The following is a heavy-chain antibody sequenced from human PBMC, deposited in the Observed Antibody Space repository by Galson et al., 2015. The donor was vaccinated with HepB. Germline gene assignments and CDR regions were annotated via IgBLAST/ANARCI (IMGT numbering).Heavy chain of an antibody. CDR3: ARGVGTDYNFWGGYYETLYFDY. Sequence: SLRLSCAASGFIFGDNYMGWIRQAPGQGLEWVSYISSSGNTIYYADSVKGRFTITRDNAKNSIYLHMNSLRADDTAVYYCARGVGTDYNFWGGYYETLYFDYWGQGTLVSVSS. D-gene: IGHD3-3*01. J-gene: IGHJ4*02. CDR2: ISSSGNTI. CDR1: GFIFGDNY. V-gene: IGHV3-11*01.